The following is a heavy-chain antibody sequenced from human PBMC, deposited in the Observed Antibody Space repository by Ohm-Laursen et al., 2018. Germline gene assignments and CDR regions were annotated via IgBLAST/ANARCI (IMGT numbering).Heavy chain of an antibody. CDR2: ISWNSGSI. J-gene: IGHJ3*02. CDR3: AKDTVAATPADAFDI. CDR1: GFTFSNHG. Sequence: SLRLSCAASGFTFSNHGMHWVRQAPGKGLEWVSGISWNSGSIGYADSVKGRFTISRDNAKNSLYLQMNSLRAEDTALYYCAKDTVAATPADAFDIWGQGTMVTVSS. D-gene: IGHD2-15*01. V-gene: IGHV3-9*01.